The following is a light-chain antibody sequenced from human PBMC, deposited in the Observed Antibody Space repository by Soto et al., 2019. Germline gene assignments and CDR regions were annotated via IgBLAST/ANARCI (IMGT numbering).Light chain of an antibody. CDR3: ATWDGNLSAVV. V-gene: IGLV1-51*01. CDR2: DNN. Sequence: QSVLTQPPSVSAAPGQRVTISCSGSSFNIGSHYVSWYQQLPGTAPKLLIYDNNKRPSGIPDRFSGSKSGTSATLGVTGLQTGDEADYYCATWDGNLSAVVFGGGTQRTVL. CDR1: SFNIGSHY. J-gene: IGLJ3*02.